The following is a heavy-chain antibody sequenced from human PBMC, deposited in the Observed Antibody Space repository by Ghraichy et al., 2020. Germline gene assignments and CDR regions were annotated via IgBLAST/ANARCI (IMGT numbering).Heavy chain of an antibody. CDR2: LNTDGSHV. Sequence: ETLSLTCAASGFTFTIYWMHWVRQVPGKGLAWVARLNTDGSHVDYADSVKGRFTISRDNGKNTLDLQMNSLRAEDTAMYFCARDRGWDLPFDLWGQGTLVTVSS. V-gene: IGHV3-74*01. CDR3: ARDRGWDLPFDL. CDR1: GFTFTIYW. D-gene: IGHD2-15*01. J-gene: IGHJ4*02.